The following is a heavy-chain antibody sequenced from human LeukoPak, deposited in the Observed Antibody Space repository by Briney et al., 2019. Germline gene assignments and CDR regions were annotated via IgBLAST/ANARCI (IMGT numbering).Heavy chain of an antibody. D-gene: IGHD5-18*01. V-gene: IGHV4-34*01. CDR3: ARVRRWIQLWWHRFDP. Sequence: SETLSLTCAVYGGSFSGYYWSWIRQPPGKGLEWIGEINHSGSTNYNPSLKSRVTISVDTSKNQFSLKLSSVTAADTAVYYCARVRRWIQLWWHRFDPWGQGTMVTVSS. CDR1: GGSFSGYY. CDR2: INHSGST. J-gene: IGHJ5*01.